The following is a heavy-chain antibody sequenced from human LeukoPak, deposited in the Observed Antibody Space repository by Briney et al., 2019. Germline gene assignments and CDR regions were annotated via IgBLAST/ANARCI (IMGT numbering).Heavy chain of an antibody. V-gene: IGHV3-30*02. Sequence: QAGGSLRLSCAASGFTFSSYGVHWVRQAPGKGLEWVAFVRSDGSIEYYADSVKGRFTISRDNSKNTLYLQMNSLRAEDSAVYYCAKDLGTLISGTYYDYFDYWGQGTQVTVSS. J-gene: IGHJ4*02. CDR2: VRSDGSIE. CDR3: AKDLGTLISGTYYDYFDY. D-gene: IGHD3-10*01. CDR1: GFTFSSYG.